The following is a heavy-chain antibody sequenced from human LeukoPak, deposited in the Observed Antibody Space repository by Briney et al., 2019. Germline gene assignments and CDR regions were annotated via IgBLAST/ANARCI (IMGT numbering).Heavy chain of an antibody. CDR2: INTNTGNP. Sequence: ASVKVSCKASGYTFTSYAMNWVRQAPGQGLEWMGWINTNTGNPTYAQGFTGRFVFSLDTPVSTAYLQISSLKAEDTAVYYCARRDPPAVYYYDSSGYYYAGSDAFDIWSQGTMVTVSS. D-gene: IGHD3-22*01. CDR1: GYTFTSYA. V-gene: IGHV7-4-1*02. J-gene: IGHJ3*02. CDR3: ARRDPPAVYYYDSSGYYYAGSDAFDI.